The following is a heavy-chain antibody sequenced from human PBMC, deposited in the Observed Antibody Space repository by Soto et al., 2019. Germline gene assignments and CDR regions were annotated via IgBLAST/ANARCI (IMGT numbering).Heavy chain of an antibody. CDR3: ARGYGPFIAARPGDAFDI. V-gene: IGHV6-1*01. Sequence: SPTLSLTCAISGDSVSSNSAAWNWIRQSPSRGLEWLGRTYYRSKWYNDYAVSVKSRITINPDTSKNQFSLQLNSVTPEDTAVYYCARGYGPFIAARPGDAFDIWGQGTMVTVSS. CDR1: GDSVSSNSAA. CDR2: TYYRSKWYN. D-gene: IGHD6-6*01. J-gene: IGHJ3*02.